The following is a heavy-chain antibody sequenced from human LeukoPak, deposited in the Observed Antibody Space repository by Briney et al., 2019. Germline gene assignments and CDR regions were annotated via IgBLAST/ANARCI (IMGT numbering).Heavy chain of an antibody. CDR2: IYPSGST. Sequence: PSETLSLTCTVSGGSISGGSHYWSWIRQPAGRGLEWIGRIYPSGSTNYNPSLKSRVTMSVDTSKNQFSLKLSSVTAADTAVYHCARVSSRDSRFDPWGQGTLVTVSS. D-gene: IGHD5-24*01. CDR3: ARVSSRDSRFDP. V-gene: IGHV4-61*02. CDR1: GGSISGGSHY. J-gene: IGHJ5*02.